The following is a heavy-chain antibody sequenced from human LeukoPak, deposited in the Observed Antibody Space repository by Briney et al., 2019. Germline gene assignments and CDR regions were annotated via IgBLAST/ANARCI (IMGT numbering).Heavy chain of an antibody. D-gene: IGHD3-22*01. J-gene: IGHJ4*02. CDR1: GFTFSDFY. Sequence: GGSLRLSCAASGFTFSDFYMSWIRQARGKGLEWVSYIGGSGRTIYYADSVKGRFTISRDNAKNSLYLQMNSLRAEDTAVYYCARRLYYDNGGYTYWGQGTLVTVSS. CDR2: IGGSGRTI. V-gene: IGHV3-11*01. CDR3: ARRLYYDNGGYTY.